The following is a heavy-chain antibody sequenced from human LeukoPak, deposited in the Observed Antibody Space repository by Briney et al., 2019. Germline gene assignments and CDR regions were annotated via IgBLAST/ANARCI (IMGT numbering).Heavy chain of an antibody. CDR2: MNPNSGDT. CDR1: GYTFADYY. Sequence: EASVKVSCKASGYTFADYYIHWVRQAPGQGLEWVGWMNPNSGDTNYARSFQGRVTMTRDTSISTAYMELSRLRSDDTAVYYCARDSGETGFWSGSYFDYWGQGTLVTVSS. V-gene: IGHV1-2*02. J-gene: IGHJ4*02. D-gene: IGHD3-3*01. CDR3: ARDSGETGFWSGSYFDY.